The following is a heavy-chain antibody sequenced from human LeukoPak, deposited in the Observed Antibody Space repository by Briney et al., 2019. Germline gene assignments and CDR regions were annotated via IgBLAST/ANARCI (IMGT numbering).Heavy chain of an antibody. Sequence: PSETLSLTCTVSGGSISSYYWSWIRQPPGKGLEWIGYIYYSGSTNYNPSLKSRVTISVDTSKNQFSLKLSSVTAADTAVYYCARGIGVAAYYFDYWGQGTLVTVSS. V-gene: IGHV4-59*08. CDR2: IYYSGST. CDR1: GGSISSYY. J-gene: IGHJ4*02. D-gene: IGHD6-13*01. CDR3: ARGIGVAAYYFDY.